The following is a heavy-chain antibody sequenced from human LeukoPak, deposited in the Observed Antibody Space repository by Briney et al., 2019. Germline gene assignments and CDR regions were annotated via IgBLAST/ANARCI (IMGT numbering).Heavy chain of an antibody. CDR1: GFTLSSYS. CDR2: ISSSGSYM. D-gene: IGHD2-2*01. J-gene: IGHJ3*02. V-gene: IGHV3-21*01. CDR3: ARDGSTHAFDI. Sequence: GGSLRLSCAASGFTLSSYSMNWVRQAPGKGLEWVSSISSSGSYMYYADSLKGRFTISRDYAKNSLYLHMNSLRAEDTAVYYCARDGSTHAFDIWGQGTMVTVSS.